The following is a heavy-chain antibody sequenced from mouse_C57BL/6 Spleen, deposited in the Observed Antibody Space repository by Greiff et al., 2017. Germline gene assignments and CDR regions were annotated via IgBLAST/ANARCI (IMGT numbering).Heavy chain of an antibody. Sequence: EVKLQESGPGLVKPSQSLSLTCSVTGYSITSGYYWNWIRQFPGNKLEWMGYISYDGSNNYNPSLKNRISITRDTSKNQFFLKLNSVTTEDTATYYCAREEINYGSSPFAYWGQGTLVTVSA. CDR3: AREEINYGSSPFAY. J-gene: IGHJ3*01. D-gene: IGHD1-1*01. CDR1: GYSITSGYY. CDR2: ISYDGSN. V-gene: IGHV3-6*01.